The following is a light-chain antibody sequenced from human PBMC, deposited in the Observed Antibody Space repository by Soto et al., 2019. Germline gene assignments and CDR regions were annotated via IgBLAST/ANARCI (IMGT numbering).Light chain of an antibody. V-gene: IGKV3-15*01. CDR1: QSVSSY. CDR2: GAF. Sequence: EIVLTQSPATLSLSPGERATLSCRACQSVSSYLAWYQQKPGQAPRLLIYGAFTRATGIPTRFSGTGSGTEFTLTISSLQSEDFALYYCQQYNDWPLTFGQGTKVDIK. CDR3: QQYNDWPLT. J-gene: IGKJ1*01.